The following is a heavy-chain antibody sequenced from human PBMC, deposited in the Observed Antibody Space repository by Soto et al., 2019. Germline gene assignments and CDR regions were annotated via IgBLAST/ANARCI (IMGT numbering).Heavy chain of an antibody. D-gene: IGHD3-3*01. CDR1: GFPFSSYA. CDR2: ISGSGGST. J-gene: IGHJ3*02. V-gene: IGHV3-23*01. Sequence: GGSLRLSCAASGFPFSSYAMSWVRQAPGKGLEWVSAISGSGGSTYYADSVKGRFTISRDNSKNTLYLQMNSLRAEDTAVYYCAKDRGYDFWRQDAFDIWGQGTMVTVSS. CDR3: AKDRGYDFWRQDAFDI.